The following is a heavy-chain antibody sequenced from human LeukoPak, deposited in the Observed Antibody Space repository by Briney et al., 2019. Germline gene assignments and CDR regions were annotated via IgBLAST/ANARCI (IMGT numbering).Heavy chain of an antibody. V-gene: IGHV3-7*01. CDR1: GFTFSNYW. J-gene: IGHJ4*02. Sequence: GGSLRLSCAASGFTFSNYWMSWVRQAPGKGLEWVATIKLDGSEKYYVDSVKGRFTISRVNARESLYLQMNSLRAEDTAVYYCARNKGGFDSWGQGTLVTVSS. CDR3: ARNKGGFDS. CDR2: IKLDGSEK. D-gene: IGHD1/OR15-1a*01.